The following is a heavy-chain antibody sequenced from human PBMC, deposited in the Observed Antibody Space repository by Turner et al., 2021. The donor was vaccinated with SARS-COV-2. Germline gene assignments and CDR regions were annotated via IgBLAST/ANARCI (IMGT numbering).Heavy chain of an antibody. D-gene: IGHD5-12*01. CDR2: ISYDGSNK. CDR3: ARGAGGYRTYFDY. Sequence: QVQLVGSGGGVVQPGRSLRLYCAASGFTFSSYAMHWVRQAPGKGLEWVAVISYDGSNKYYADSVKGRFTISRDNSKNTLYLQMNSLRAEDTAVYYCARGAGGYRTYFDYWGQGTLVTVSS. CDR1: GFTFSSYA. V-gene: IGHV3-30-3*01. J-gene: IGHJ4*02.